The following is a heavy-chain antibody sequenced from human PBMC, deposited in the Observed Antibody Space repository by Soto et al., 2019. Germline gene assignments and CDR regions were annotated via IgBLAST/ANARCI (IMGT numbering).Heavy chain of an antibody. Sequence: ASVKVSCKASGVTFSSYAISWVRQAPGQGLEWMGGIIPIFGTANYAQKFQGRVTITADESTSTAYMELSSLRSEDTAVYYCAGYYYDSSGYPDAFDIWGQGTMVTVSS. J-gene: IGHJ3*02. V-gene: IGHV1-69*13. CDR3: AGYYYDSSGYPDAFDI. CDR1: GVTFSSYA. D-gene: IGHD3-22*01. CDR2: IIPIFGTA.